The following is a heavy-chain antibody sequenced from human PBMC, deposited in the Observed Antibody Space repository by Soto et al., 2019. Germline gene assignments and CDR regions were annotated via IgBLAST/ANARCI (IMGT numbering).Heavy chain of an antibody. J-gene: IGHJ6*02. Sequence: QVQLVQSGAEVKQPGASVKVSCKASGYTFTSYDINWVRQATGQGLEWMGWKNPNRGNTGYAQKFQGRVTLTRNTCTSTAYMELSSPRSEDTAVYYSARPTARYYYDYRMDVWGQGTTVTVSS. CDR2: KNPNRGNT. CDR3: ARPTARYYYDYRMDV. V-gene: IGHV1-8*01. D-gene: IGHD4-4*01. CDR1: GYTFTSYD.